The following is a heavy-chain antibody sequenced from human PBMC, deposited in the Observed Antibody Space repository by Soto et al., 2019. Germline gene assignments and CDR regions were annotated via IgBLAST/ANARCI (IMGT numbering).Heavy chain of an antibody. CDR1: GGSVSVYY. D-gene: IGHD1-26*01. CDR3: ARGVGSSPPQY. Sequence: QVQLQESGPGQVKPSETLSLTCTISGGSVSVYYWSWIRQSPGQRLEWIGYIYDSGSPYYNPSLKTRVTIAAASSKNQISLKLTSATAADTAVYYCARGVGSSPPQYWGRGTLVTVSS. V-gene: IGHV4-59*02. CDR2: IYDSGSP. J-gene: IGHJ4*02.